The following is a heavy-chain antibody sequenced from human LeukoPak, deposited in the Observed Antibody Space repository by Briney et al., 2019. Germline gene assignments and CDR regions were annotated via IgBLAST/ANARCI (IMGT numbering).Heavy chain of an antibody. D-gene: IGHD6-19*01. CDR2: INHSGST. J-gene: IGHJ4*02. CDR3: ARGVRIAVADPHLDY. CDR1: GGSFSGYH. Sequence: PSETLSLTCGVYGGSFSGYHWNWIRQPSGEGLEWIGEINHSGSTNYNPSLKSRVTISVDTSKKQFSLRLSSVTAADTAVYFCARGVRIAVADPHLDYWGQGTLVTVSS. V-gene: IGHV4-34*01.